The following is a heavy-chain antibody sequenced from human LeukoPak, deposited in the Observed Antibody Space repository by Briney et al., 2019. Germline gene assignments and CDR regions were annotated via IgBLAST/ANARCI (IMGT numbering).Heavy chain of an antibody. V-gene: IGHV3-21*01. D-gene: IGHD6-13*01. CDR2: IPSSSTSI. CDR3: VRVEDWGAAGNRMGY. Sequence: GGSLRLSCAASGFAFTSYTMSWVRQAPGKGLEWVSSIPSSSTSIYYADSLRGRFAVSRDNAKNSLYLQMNSLRAEDTAVYSCVRVEDWGAAGNRMGYWGQGTLVTVSS. J-gene: IGHJ4*02. CDR1: GFAFTSYT.